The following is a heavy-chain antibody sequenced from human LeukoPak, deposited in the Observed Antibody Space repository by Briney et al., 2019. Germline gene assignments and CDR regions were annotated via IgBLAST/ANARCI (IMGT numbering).Heavy chain of an antibody. CDR2: IIPIFGTA. Sequence: SVKVSCKASGGTFSSYAISWVRQAPGQGLEWMGGIIPIFGTANYAQKFQGRVTITADESTSTAYMELSSLRSEDTAVYYCARDVGTAGDFWSGYYFYWGRGTLVTVSS. D-gene: IGHD3-3*01. CDR3: ARDVGTAGDFWSGYYFY. V-gene: IGHV1-69*01. CDR1: GGTFSSYA. J-gene: IGHJ4*02.